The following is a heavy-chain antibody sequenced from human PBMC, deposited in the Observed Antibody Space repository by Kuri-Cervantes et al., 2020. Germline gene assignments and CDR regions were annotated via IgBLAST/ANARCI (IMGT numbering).Heavy chain of an antibody. CDR2: ISWNSGSI. Sequence: SLKISCAASGFTFSSYSMNWVRQAPGKGLEWVSGISWNSGSIGYADSVKGRFTISRDNAKNSLYLQMNSLRAEDTALYYCAKTPVGVVAAYYFDYWGQGTLVTVSS. V-gene: IGHV3-9*01. J-gene: IGHJ4*02. D-gene: IGHD2-15*01. CDR3: AKTPVGVVAAYYFDY. CDR1: GFTFSSYS.